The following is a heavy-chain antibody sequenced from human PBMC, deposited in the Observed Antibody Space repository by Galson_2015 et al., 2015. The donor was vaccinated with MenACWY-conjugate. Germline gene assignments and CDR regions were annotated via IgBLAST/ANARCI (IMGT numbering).Heavy chain of an antibody. CDR1: GFRFGDYA. J-gene: IGHJ4*02. D-gene: IGHD2-21*01. CDR3: AKGLRTILQLVIDV. Sequence: SLRLSCAGSGFRFGDYAMTWVRQAPGKGLEWISPISGSGGSTYYADSVKGRFTISRDNSKNTHFLQMTSLRADDTAIHYCAKGLRTILQLVIDVWGQGTLVTVSS. CDR2: ISGSGGST. V-gene: IGHV3-23*01.